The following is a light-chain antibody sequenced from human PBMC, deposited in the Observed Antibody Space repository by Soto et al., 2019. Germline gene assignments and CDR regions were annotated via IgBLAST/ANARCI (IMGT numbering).Light chain of an antibody. CDR2: DAS. CDR3: QQRRNWPLT. V-gene: IGKV3-11*01. Sequence: EIVLTQSPATLSLSPGERATLSCRASQSVSSYLAWYQQKPGQAPRLLIYDASSRATGIPARFSGSGSGTDFTLTISSLEPEDFAVYYCQQRRNWPLTFGGGTKWIS. CDR1: QSVSSY. J-gene: IGKJ4*01.